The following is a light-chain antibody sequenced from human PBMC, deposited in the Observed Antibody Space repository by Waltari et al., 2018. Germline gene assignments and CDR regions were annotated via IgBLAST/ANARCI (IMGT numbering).Light chain of an antibody. J-gene: IGLJ2*01. CDR1: SSDVGGYDY. CDR3: SSFTSSSTLV. Sequence: QSALTQPASVSGSPGQSITLSCIGTSSDVGGYDYVSWYQQHPGKPPQLMIYDVTNRPSGVSDRFSCSKSGNTASLTISGLQAEDEADYYCSSFTSSSTLVFGGGTELTVL. CDR2: DVT. V-gene: IGLV2-14*03.